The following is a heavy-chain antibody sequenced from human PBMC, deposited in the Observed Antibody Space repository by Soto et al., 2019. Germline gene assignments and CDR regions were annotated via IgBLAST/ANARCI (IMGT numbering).Heavy chain of an antibody. CDR1: DGSFSGYY. J-gene: IGHJ4*02. CDR3: ARGVWGYSSSWYRYYFDY. D-gene: IGHD6-13*01. Sequence: PSETLSLTCAVYDGSFSGYYWSWIRQPPGKGLEWIGEINHSGSTNYNPSLKSRVTISVDTSKNQFSLKLSSVTAADTAVYYCARGVWGYSSSWYRYYFDYWGQGTLVTVSS. CDR2: INHSGST. V-gene: IGHV4-34*01.